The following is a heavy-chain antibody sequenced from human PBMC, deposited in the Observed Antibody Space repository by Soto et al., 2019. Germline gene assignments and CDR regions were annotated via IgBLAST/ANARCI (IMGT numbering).Heavy chain of an antibody. Sequence: SETLSLTCAVYGGSFSGYYWSWIRQPPGKGLEWIGEINHSGSTNYNPPLKSRVTISVDTSKNQFSLKLSSVTAADTAVYYCARGQGLGFPKYYYYYGMDVWGQGTTVTVSS. J-gene: IGHJ6*02. V-gene: IGHV4-34*01. CDR3: ARGQGLGFPKYYYYYGMDV. CDR2: INHSGST. CDR1: GGSFSGYY. D-gene: IGHD3-16*01.